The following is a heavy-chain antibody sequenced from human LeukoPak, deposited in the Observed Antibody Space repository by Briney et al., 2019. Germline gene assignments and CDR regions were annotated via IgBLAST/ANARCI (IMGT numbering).Heavy chain of an antibody. D-gene: IGHD2-21*02. CDR1: GFTFSNAW. Sequence: PGGSLRLSCAASGFTFSNAWMSWVRQAPGKGLEWVGRIKSKTDGGTTDYAAPVKGRFTISRDDSKNTLYLQMNSLKTEDTAVYYCTTDPCWGDCYPRLLPWGQGTLVTVSS. J-gene: IGHJ5*02. CDR2: IKSKTDGGTT. V-gene: IGHV3-15*01. CDR3: TTDPCWGDCYPRLLP.